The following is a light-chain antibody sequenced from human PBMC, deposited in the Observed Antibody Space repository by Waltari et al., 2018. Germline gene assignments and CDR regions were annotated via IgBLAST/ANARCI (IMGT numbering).Light chain of an antibody. J-gene: IGKJ2*03. V-gene: IGKV3-20*01. CDR1: QSVSSSY. CDR2: GAS. Sequence: EIVLTQSPGTLSLSPGAGATLSCRASQSVSSSYLAWYQQKPGQAPRLLIYGASNRATDIPDRFTGSGSGTDFTLTINRLEPEDFAVYYCQQYGNSRGSFGQGTKLEIK. CDR3: QQYGNSRGS.